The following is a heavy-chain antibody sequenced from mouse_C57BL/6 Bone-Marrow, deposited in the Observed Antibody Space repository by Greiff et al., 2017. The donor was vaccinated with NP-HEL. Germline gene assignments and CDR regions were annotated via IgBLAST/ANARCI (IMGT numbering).Heavy chain of an antibody. Sequence: EVQLVESGGGLVKPGGSLKLSCAASGFAFSDYGMHWVRQAPEKGLEWVAYISSGSSTIYYADTVKGRFTISRDNAKNTLFLQMTSLRSEDTAMYYCASGYYYYYAMDYWGQGTSVTVSS. J-gene: IGHJ4*01. CDR1: GFAFSDYG. CDR2: ISSGSSTI. D-gene: IGHD2-3*01. CDR3: ASGYYYYYAMDY. V-gene: IGHV5-17*01.